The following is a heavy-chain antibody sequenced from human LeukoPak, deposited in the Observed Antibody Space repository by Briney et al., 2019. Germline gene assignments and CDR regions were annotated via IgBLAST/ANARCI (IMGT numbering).Heavy chain of an antibody. CDR3: ARGATYYDILTGYWENYYYYYMDV. D-gene: IGHD3-9*01. CDR1: GYTFTGYY. Sequence: ASVKVSCKASGYTFTGYYMHWVRQAPGQGLEWMGWINPNSGGTNYAQKFQGRVTMTRDTSISTAYMELSRLRSDDTAVYYCARGATYYDILTGYWENYYYYYMDVWGKGTTVTISS. J-gene: IGHJ6*03. V-gene: IGHV1-2*02. CDR2: INPNSGGT.